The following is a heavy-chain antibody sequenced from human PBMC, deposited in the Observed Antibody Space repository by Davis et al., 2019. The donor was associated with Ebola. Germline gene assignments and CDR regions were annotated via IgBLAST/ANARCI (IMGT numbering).Heavy chain of an antibody. CDR3: ARVARQYSSSWYTDY. CDR1: GFTFSSYA. J-gene: IGHJ4*02. CDR2: ISYDGSNK. V-gene: IGHV3-30-3*01. D-gene: IGHD6-13*01. Sequence: PGGSLRLSCAASGFTFSSYAMHWVRQAPGKGLEWVAVISYDGSNKYYADSVKGRFTISRDDSKNTLYLQMNSLRAEDTAVYYCARVARQYSSSWYTDYWGQGTLVTVSS.